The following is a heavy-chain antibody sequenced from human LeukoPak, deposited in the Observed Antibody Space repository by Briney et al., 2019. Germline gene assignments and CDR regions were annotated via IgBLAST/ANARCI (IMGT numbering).Heavy chain of an antibody. J-gene: IGHJ6*02. CDR1: GFTFSRYW. D-gene: IGHD2/OR15-2a*01. CDR2: ISTDGSST. CDR3: ASYLTSIPSGMDV. Sequence: GASLRLSCAASGFTFSRYWMHWLRQAPGKGLVWVSRISTDGSSTSYADSVKGRFTISRDNGKNTLYLQMNSLRAEDTAVYYCASYLTSIPSGMDVWGQGTTVTVSS. V-gene: IGHV3-74*01.